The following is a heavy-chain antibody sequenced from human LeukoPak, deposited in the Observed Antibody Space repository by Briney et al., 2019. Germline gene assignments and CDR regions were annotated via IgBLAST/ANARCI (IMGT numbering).Heavy chain of an antibody. CDR1: GLTFSNYA. CDR2: ITVSGGNT. V-gene: IGHV3-23*01. Sequence: GGSLRLSCAASGLTFSNYAMSWVRQAPGKGLEWVSAITVSGGNTYHADSVKGRFTISRDNSQNTLYLQLNSLRAEDTAVYYCAKVGPYYSGSGSYFDNWGQGTLVTVSS. J-gene: IGHJ4*02. D-gene: IGHD3-10*01. CDR3: AKVGPYYSGSGSYFDN.